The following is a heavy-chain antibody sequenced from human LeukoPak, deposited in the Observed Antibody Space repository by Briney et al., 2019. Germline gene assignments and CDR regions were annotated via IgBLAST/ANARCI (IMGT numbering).Heavy chain of an antibody. CDR1: GFTFSDYW. D-gene: IGHD2-2*01. CDR3: ARWRGSTSERSDY. J-gene: IGHJ4*02. V-gene: IGHV3-7*01. Sequence: PGGSLRLSCTASGFTFSDYWMTWVRQGPGKGLEWVANIKQDGSAKYYVDSVKGRFTISRDNAKNSLYLQMDSLRVEDTATYYCARWRGSTSERSDYWGQGTLVTVSS. CDR2: IKQDGSAK.